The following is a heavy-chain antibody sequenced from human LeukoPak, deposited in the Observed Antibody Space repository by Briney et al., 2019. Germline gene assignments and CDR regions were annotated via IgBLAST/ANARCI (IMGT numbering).Heavy chain of an antibody. D-gene: IGHD3-10*01. CDR3: ASVLWFGEFDRQPNMDV. J-gene: IGHJ6*03. CDR1: GFIFSNYY. CDR2: IGRGGDDK. V-gene: IGHV3-11*01. Sequence: GGSLRLSCAGSGFIFSNYYMSWIRQSPGKGLEWLSNIGRGGDDKNYADSVKGRFTISRDNAKNSVYLQMNSLRAEDTALYYCASVLWFGEFDRQPNMDVWGKGTTVTVSS.